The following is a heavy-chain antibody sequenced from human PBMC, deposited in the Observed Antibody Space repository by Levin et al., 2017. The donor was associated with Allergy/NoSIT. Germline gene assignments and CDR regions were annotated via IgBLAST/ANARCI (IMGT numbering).Heavy chain of an antibody. CDR3: GMGGYGEGYCDR. Sequence: SQTLSLTCIVSGGPISNNYFWGWIRQPPGKGLDWIGNVYYNGKTYYSPSLKSRVTISVDTSKNQVSLKLSSVTAADTAVYFCGMGGYGEGYCDRWGQGTLVAISS. J-gene: IGHJ4*02. V-gene: IGHV4-39*01. D-gene: IGHD4-17*01. CDR1: GGPISNNYF. CDR2: VYYNGKT.